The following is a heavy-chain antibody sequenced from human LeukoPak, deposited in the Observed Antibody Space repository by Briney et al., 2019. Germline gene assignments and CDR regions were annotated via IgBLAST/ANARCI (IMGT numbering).Heavy chain of an antibody. D-gene: IGHD6-19*01. Sequence: SETLSLTCTVSGGSISSYYWSWIRQPPGKGLEWIGYIYYSGSTNYNPSLKSRDTISVDTSKNQFSLKLSSVTAADTAVYYCARHVAWTSGWYWGTDNYYGMDVWGQGTTVTVSS. CDR3: ARHVAWTSGWYWGTDNYYGMDV. J-gene: IGHJ6*02. V-gene: IGHV4-59*08. CDR2: IYYSGST. CDR1: GGSISSYY.